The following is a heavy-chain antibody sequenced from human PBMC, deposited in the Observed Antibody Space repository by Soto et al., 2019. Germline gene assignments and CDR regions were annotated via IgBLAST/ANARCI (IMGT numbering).Heavy chain of an antibody. Sequence: SVKVSCKASGGTFNNFGLTWVRQAPGQGLEWMGGIIPKFGTTNYAQKFQGRVTITADESTSTAYMELSSLRSEDTAVYYCARDPPPGFTYYLTWGQGTLVTVSS. J-gene: IGHJ5*02. CDR1: GGTFNNFG. D-gene: IGHD3-22*01. CDR3: ARDPPPGFTYYLT. V-gene: IGHV1-69*13. CDR2: IIPKFGTT.